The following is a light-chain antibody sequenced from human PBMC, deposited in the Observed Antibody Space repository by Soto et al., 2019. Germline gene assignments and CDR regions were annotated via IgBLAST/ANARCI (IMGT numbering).Light chain of an antibody. CDR1: ISDVGGYNY. J-gene: IGLJ1*01. CDR3: SSYTPSSSYV. V-gene: IGLV2-14*01. Sequence: QAVLTPPASVSGSPGQSVPISCTGTISDVGGYNYLAWYQQHPGTAPKLIIYEVNNRPLGVSNRFSGSKSGNTASLTLSGLQAGDEADYFCSSYTPSSSYVFGPGTKVTVL. CDR2: EVN.